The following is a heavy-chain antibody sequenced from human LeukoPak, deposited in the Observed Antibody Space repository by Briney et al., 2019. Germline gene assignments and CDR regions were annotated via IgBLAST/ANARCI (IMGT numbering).Heavy chain of an antibody. CDR1: GYSISRGYY. J-gene: IGHJ5*02. CDR2: IHHSGST. Sequence: PAETLSLICTVSGYSISRGYYWGWIRQPPGKGLDWIGNIHHSGSTYYNPSLKSRVTISVDLSKNQFSLQLSSVTAADTAVYYCARASGYSYGWNWFDPWGQGTLVTVSS. CDR3: ARASGYSYGWNWFDP. D-gene: IGHD5-18*01. V-gene: IGHV4-38-2*02.